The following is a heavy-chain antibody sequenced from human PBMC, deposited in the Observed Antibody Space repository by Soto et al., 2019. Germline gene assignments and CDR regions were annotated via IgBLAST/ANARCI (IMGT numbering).Heavy chain of an antibody. CDR3: AREDIVVVPAATGVYYYYGMDV. CDR2: INHSGST. CDR1: GGSFSGYY. Sequence: QVQLQQWGAGLLKPSETLSLTCAVYGGSFSGYYWSWIRQPPGKGLEWIGEINHSGSTNYNPSLKRRVTISVDTSKNQFSLKLSSVTAADTAVYYCAREDIVVVPAATGVYYYYGMDVWGQGTTVTVSS. V-gene: IGHV4-34*01. J-gene: IGHJ6*02. D-gene: IGHD2-2*01.